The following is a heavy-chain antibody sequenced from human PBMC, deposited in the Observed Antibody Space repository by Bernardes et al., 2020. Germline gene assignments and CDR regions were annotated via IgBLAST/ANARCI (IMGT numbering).Heavy chain of an antibody. CDR3: AKEFGDFPSNYFYYMDV. J-gene: IGHJ6*03. CDR2: IGHDGSAR. CDR1: GFTFSSHG. V-gene: IGHV3-30*18. Sequence: GWSLRRSCAASGFTFSSHGMHWVRQAPGKGLEWVAIIGHDGSARFYADSVKGRFTISRDNSKNTVWLQMNSLTVEDTAVYYCAKEFGDFPSNYFYYMDVWGKGTTVTVSS. D-gene: IGHD3-10*01.